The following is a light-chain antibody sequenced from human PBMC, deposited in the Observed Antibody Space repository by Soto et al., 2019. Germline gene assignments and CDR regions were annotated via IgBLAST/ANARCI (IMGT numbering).Light chain of an antibody. CDR2: DAS. V-gene: IGKV3-11*01. CDR3: QHYDRAPWA. J-gene: IGKJ1*01. Sequence: EIVLTQSPATLSLSPGERATLSCRASQSVSSYLAWYQQKPGQAPRLLIYDASNRATGIPARFSGSGSGTDFTLTISSLQPEDVATYYCQHYDRAPWAFGQGTRVEIK. CDR1: QSVSSY.